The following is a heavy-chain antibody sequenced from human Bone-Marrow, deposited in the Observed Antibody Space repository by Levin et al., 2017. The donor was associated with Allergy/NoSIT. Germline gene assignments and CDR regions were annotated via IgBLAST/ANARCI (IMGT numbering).Heavy chain of an antibody. CDR1: GFTFTGYA. Sequence: PGESLKISCKASGFTFTGYAIHWVRQAPGQRPEWMGWINASNGNTKYSQRFQDRVTITRDTSASTVYMELSSLTSEDTAVYYCARDLGIAVAGYLDYWGQGTPVTVSS. CDR2: INASNGNT. D-gene: IGHD6-13*01. J-gene: IGHJ4*02. V-gene: IGHV1-3*01. CDR3: ARDLGIAVAGYLDY.